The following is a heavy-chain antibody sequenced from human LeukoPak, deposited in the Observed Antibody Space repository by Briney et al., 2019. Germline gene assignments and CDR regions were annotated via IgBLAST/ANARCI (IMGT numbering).Heavy chain of an antibody. J-gene: IGHJ2*01. CDR2: IYYSGST. Sequence: SETLSLTCTVSGGSISSSSYYWGWIRQPPGKGLEWIGYIYYSGSTNYNPSLQSRVTISVDTSKNQFSLKLSSVTAADTAVYYCARKSVLYWYFDLWGRGTLVTVSS. CDR3: ARKSVLYWYFDL. CDR1: GGSISSSSYY. V-gene: IGHV4-61*05. D-gene: IGHD4/OR15-4a*01.